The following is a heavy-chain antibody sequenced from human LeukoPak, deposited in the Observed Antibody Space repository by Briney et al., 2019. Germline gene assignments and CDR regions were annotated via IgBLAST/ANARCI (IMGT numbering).Heavy chain of an antibody. CDR1: GFTLSSYT. V-gene: IGHV3-74*01. Sequence: GVSLRLSCAASGFTLSSYTMYWVRQAPGRGLVWVARFTSDGNRMTYADFVKGRFTVSRDIAKNTLYLQMNSLRAEDTAVYYFARPHVGTPTACWGQGTVVTVSS. CDR2: FTSDGNRM. CDR3: ARPHVGTPTAC. D-gene: IGHD1-1*01. J-gene: IGHJ4*01.